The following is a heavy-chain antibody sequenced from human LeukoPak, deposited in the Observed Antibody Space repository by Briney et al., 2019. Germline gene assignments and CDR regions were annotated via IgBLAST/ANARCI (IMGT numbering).Heavy chain of an antibody. J-gene: IGHJ2*01. CDR2: INHSGST. D-gene: IGHD3-10*01. CDR3: ARHGSPPGSGSYHGGYFDL. Sequence: SETLSLTRAVYGGSFSGYYWSWIRQPPGKGLEWIGEINHSGSTNYNPSLKSRVTISVDTSKNQFSLKLSSVTAADTAVYYCARHGSPPGSGSYHGGYFDLWGRGTLVTVSS. CDR1: GGSFSGYY. V-gene: IGHV4-34*01.